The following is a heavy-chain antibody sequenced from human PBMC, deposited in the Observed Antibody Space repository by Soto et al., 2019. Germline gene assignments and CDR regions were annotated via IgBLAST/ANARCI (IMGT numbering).Heavy chain of an antibody. D-gene: IGHD6-19*01. V-gene: IGHV1-69*08. CDR1: GGTFNTYT. Sequence: QVQLVQSGAEVKQPGSSVKVSCKASGGTFNTYTISWVRQAPGQGLEWMGRIIPLLGITKNAQKFQGRVTITADKSTSTAYMELISLTSDDTAVYYCAREESGTVAGINYWGQGTLVTVSS. CDR2: IIPLLGIT. CDR3: AREESGTVAGINY. J-gene: IGHJ4*02.